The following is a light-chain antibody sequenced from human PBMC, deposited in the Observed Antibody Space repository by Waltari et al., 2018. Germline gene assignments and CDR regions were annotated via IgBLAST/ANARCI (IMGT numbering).Light chain of an antibody. CDR1: SSDVGSNNL. V-gene: IGLV2-23*03. CDR3: CSYAGSNTFNVV. J-gene: IGLJ2*01. Sequence: QSALTQPASVSGSPGQSITISCTGTSSDVGSNNLVSWYQHHPGKAPKFVSYGGSKRPSRVSNRFSGSKSGNTASLTICGLQAEDECDYYCCSYAGSNTFNVVFGGVTKLTVL. CDR2: GGS.